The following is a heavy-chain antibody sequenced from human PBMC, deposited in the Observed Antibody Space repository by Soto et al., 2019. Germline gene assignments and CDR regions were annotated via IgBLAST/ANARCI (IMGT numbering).Heavy chain of an antibody. V-gene: IGHV4-59*01. Sequence: NPSETLSLTCTVSGGSISSYYWSWIRQPPGKGLEWIGYIYYSGSTNYNPSLKSRVTISVDTAKNQFSLKLSSVTAADTAVYYCARVGGSGYYSAPRDGFSMWGHGTMVTVS. CDR3: ARVGGSGYYSAPRDGFSM. CDR1: GGSISSYY. D-gene: IGHD3-22*01. J-gene: IGHJ3*02. CDR2: IYYSGST.